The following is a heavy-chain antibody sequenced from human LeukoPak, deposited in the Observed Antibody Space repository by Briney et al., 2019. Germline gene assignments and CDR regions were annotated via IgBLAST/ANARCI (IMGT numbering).Heavy chain of an antibody. Sequence: GGSLRLSCAASGFTFSSYAMHWVRQAPGEGLEYVSAISSNGGSTYYANSVKGRFTISRDNSKNTLYLQMGSLRAEDMAVYYCARGHSNSPYYFDYWGQGTLVTVSS. J-gene: IGHJ4*02. CDR2: ISSNGGST. V-gene: IGHV3-64*01. D-gene: IGHD4-11*01. CDR1: GFTFSSYA. CDR3: ARGHSNSPYYFDY.